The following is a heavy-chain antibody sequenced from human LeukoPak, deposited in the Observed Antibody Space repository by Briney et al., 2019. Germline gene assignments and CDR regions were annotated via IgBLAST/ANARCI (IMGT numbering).Heavy chain of an antibody. V-gene: IGHV3-21*01. Sequence: GGSLRLSCAASGFTFSSYSMNWVRQAPGKGLEWVSSISSSSSYIYYADSVKGRFTTSRDNAKNSLYLQMNSLRAEDTAVYYCARERSPLSGYSSGWYGAFDYWGQGTLVTVSS. CDR1: GFTFSSYS. CDR2: ISSSSSYI. CDR3: ARERSPLSGYSSGWYGAFDY. D-gene: IGHD6-19*01. J-gene: IGHJ4*02.